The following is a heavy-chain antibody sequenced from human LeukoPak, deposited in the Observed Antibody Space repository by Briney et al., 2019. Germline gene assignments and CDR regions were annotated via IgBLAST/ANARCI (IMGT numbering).Heavy chain of an antibody. CDR1: GFTFSSYA. V-gene: IGHV3-23*01. Sequence: GGSLRLSCAASGFTFSSYAMSWVRQAPGKGREWVSGIGGSGDRTYYADSVRGRFTISRDNFKNTLHLQMNSLTAEDTAVYYCVKDRGDYGSGRENWFDPWGQGTLVTVSS. CDR3: VKDRGDYGSGRENWFDP. CDR2: IGGSGDRT. J-gene: IGHJ5*02. D-gene: IGHD3-10*01.